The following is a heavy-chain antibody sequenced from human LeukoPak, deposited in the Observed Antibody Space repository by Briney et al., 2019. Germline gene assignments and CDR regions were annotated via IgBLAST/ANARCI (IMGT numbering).Heavy chain of an antibody. CDR3: ARDGDSSGFYPNYYMDV. CDR1: GYTFTSYY. D-gene: IGHD3-22*01. J-gene: IGHJ6*03. CDR2: INPSGGST. Sequence: GASVKVSCKASGYTFTSYYMHGVRQAPGQGREWMGIINPSGGSTRYAQKVQGRVTMPRDMSTRTAYMELSSLRSEDTAVYYCARDGDSSGFYPNYYMDVWGKGTTVTISS. V-gene: IGHV1-46*01.